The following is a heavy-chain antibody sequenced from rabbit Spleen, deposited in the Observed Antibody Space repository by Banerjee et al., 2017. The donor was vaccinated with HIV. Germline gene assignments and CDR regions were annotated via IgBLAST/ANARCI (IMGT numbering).Heavy chain of an antibody. V-gene: IGHV1S40*01. D-gene: IGHD8-1*01. Sequence: QSLEESGGDLVKPGASLTLTCIASGVSFSFSSYMCWVRQAPGKGLEWIACIDIGSSGFTYFATWAKGRFTSSKTSSTTVTLQMTRLTAADTATYFCARDAGTSFSTYGMDLWGQGTLVTVS. CDR1: GVSFSFSSY. CDR2: IDIGSSGFT. CDR3: ARDAGTSFSTYGMDL. J-gene: IGHJ6*01.